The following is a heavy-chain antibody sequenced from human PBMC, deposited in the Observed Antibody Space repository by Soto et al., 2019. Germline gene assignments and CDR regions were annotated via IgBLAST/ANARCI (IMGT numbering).Heavy chain of an antibody. CDR1: RFTFSGYW. Sequence: EVQLVESGGDLVQPGGSLRLSCAASRFTFSGYWMYWVRQAPGKGLYWVANIKEDGSEKNYVDSVRGRFTISRDNAKNSLYLQRNSLRAEDTAVYYWARGARIWGQGTMVTVS. J-gene: IGHJ3*02. CDR2: IKEDGSEK. CDR3: ARGARI. V-gene: IGHV3-7*01.